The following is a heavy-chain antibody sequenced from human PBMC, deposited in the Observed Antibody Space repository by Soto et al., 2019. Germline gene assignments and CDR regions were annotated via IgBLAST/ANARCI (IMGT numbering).Heavy chain of an antibody. J-gene: IGHJ4*02. CDR1: CYTFTTHG. V-gene: IGHV1-18*01. Sequence: APIKVSCEASCYTFTTHGISWGRPAPGQRVEWMGWISGYNGNTNYAQKLQGRVTMTTDTSTTTAYMELRSLRSDDTAVYYCTRDLYLHSGTNPTIPFDYWGQGTLVTVSS. D-gene: IGHD1-26*01. CDR2: ISGYNGNT. CDR3: TRDLYLHSGTNPTIPFDY.